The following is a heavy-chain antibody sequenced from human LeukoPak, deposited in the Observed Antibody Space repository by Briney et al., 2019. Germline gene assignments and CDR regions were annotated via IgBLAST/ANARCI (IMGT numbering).Heavy chain of an antibody. V-gene: IGHV4-34*01. CDR3: ARGQYYYDSSGYYFRPHAFDI. J-gene: IGHJ3*02. CDR1: GGSFSGYY. Sequence: PSETLSLTCAVYGGSFSGYYWSWIRQPPGKGLEWIGEINHSGSTNCNPPLKSRVTISVDTSKNQFSLKLSSVTAADTAVYYCARGQYYYDSSGYYFRPHAFDIWGQGTMVTVSS. D-gene: IGHD3-22*01. CDR2: INHSGST.